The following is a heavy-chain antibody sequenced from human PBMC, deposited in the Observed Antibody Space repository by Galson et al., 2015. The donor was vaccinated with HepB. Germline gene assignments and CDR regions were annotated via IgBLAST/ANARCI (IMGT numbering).Heavy chain of an antibody. V-gene: IGHV3-30*18. Sequence: SLRLSCAASGFTFSSYGMHWVRQAPGKGLEWVAVISYDGSNKYYADSVKGRFTISRDNSKNTLYPQMNSLRAEDTAVYYCAKDRPPYYYDSSGYYGDWGQGTLVTVSS. CDR1: GFTFSSYG. CDR3: AKDRPPYYYDSSGYYGD. D-gene: IGHD3-22*01. CDR2: ISYDGSNK. J-gene: IGHJ4*02.